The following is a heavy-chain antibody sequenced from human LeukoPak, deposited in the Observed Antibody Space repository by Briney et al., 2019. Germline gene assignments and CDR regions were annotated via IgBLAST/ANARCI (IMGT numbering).Heavy chain of an antibody. D-gene: IGHD3-22*01. J-gene: IGHJ3*02. CDR1: GYTLTELS. CDR3: ATYFEDSSGYRDAFDI. CDR2: FDPEDGET. V-gene: IGHV1-24*01. Sequence: ASVKVSCKVSGYTLTELSMHWVRQAPGKGLEWMGGFDPEDGETIYAQKFQGRVTMTEDTSTDTAYMELSSLRSGDTAVYYCATYFEDSSGYRDAFDIWGQGTMVTVSS.